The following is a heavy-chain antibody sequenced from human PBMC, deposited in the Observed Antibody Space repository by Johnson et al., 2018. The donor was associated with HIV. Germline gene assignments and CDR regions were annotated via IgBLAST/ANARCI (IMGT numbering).Heavy chain of an antibody. D-gene: IGHD3-10*01. V-gene: IGHV3-30*19. CDR1: GFTFRSYG. J-gene: IGHJ3*02. Sequence: QVQLVESGGGVVQPGRSLRLSCAASGFTFRSYGMHWVRQAPGKGLEWVAVISYDGSNKYYADSVKGRFTISIDNSKNTLYVQMNSLRVEDTAVYYCARGFYDAGLDDAFDIWGQGTMVTVSS. CDR3: ARGFYDAGLDDAFDI. CDR2: ISYDGSNK.